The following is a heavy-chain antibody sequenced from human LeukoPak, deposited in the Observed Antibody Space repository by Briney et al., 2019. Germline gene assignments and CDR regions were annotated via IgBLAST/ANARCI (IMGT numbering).Heavy chain of an antibody. CDR1: GFTFSSYA. D-gene: IGHD7-27*01. Sequence: GGSLRLSCAASGFTFSSYAMHWVRQAPGKGLEWVSGISWNSGSIGYADSVKGRFTISRDNAKNSLYLQMNSLRAEDTALYYCASVRTGKFDYWGQGTLVTVSS. V-gene: IGHV3-9*01. J-gene: IGHJ4*02. CDR3: ASVRTGKFDY. CDR2: ISWNSGSI.